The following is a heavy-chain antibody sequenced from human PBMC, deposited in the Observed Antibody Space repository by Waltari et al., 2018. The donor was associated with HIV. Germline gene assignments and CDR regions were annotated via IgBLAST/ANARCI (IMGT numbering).Heavy chain of an antibody. J-gene: IGHJ6*02. V-gene: IGHV3-9*01. Sequence: EVQLVESGGGVVRPGGSLRLSCAVSGSIFDKYAMHWVRQVPGKGLEWVSGFSLDSDRIDYADSVKGRFTVSRDNAKNSLYLQMNSLRVEDTALYYCGKDLTPGGLDVWGQGTTVIVSS. CDR2: FSLDSDRI. CDR1: GSIFDKYA. CDR3: GKDLTPGGLDV.